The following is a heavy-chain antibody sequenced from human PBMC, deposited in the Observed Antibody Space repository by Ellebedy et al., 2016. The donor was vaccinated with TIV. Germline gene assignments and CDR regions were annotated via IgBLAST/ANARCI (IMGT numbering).Heavy chain of an antibody. J-gene: IGHJ4*02. CDR3: ARSGEKMAQWLVMGGY. Sequence: AASVTVSCKASGYTFTSYGISWVRQVPGQGLEWMGWISAYNGNTNYAQKLQGRVTMTTDTSTSTAYMELRSLRSDDTAVYYCARSGEKMAQWLVMGGYWGQGTLVTVSS. CDR1: GYTFTSYG. V-gene: IGHV1-18*01. D-gene: IGHD6-19*01. CDR2: ISAYNGNT.